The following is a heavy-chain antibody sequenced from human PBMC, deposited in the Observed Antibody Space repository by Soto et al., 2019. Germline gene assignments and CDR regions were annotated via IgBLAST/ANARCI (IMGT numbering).Heavy chain of an antibody. Sequence: TSETLSLTCAVSGGSFSGFYWTWIRQPPGEGLEWIGEINHSGTINFNPSLRSRLTISLDSSKKHFYLKLTSLTAADAAVYYCARADRTLVTSYGLDVWGQGTTVTSP. J-gene: IGHJ6*02. CDR1: GGSFSGFY. CDR3: ARADRTLVTSYGLDV. CDR2: INHSGTI. D-gene: IGHD2-21*02. V-gene: IGHV4-34*01.